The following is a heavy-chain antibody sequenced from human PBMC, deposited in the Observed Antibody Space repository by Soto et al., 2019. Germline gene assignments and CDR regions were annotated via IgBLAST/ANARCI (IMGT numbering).Heavy chain of an antibody. J-gene: IGHJ4*02. D-gene: IGHD6-19*01. CDR1: GGSISSSSYY. Sequence: SETLSLTCTVSGGSISSSSYYWGWIRQPPGKGLEWIGSIYYSGSTYYNPSLKSRVTISVDTSKNQFSLKLSSVTAADTAVYYCARPSAVAGAFDYWGQGTLVTVSS. CDR2: IYYSGST. V-gene: IGHV4-39*01. CDR3: ARPSAVAGAFDY.